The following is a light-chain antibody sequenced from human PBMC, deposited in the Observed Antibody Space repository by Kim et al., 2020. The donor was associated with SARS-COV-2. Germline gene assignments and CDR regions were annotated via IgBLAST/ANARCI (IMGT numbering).Light chain of an antibody. CDR1: QGIRNY. CDR3: QKYNSAPFA. J-gene: IGKJ3*01. V-gene: IGKV1-27*01. Sequence: DIQMTQSPSSLSVSVGDRVTITCRASQGIRNYFAWYKQKPGTDPQLLIYTAGTLQSGVPSRFSGSGSGTDFTLTISSLQPEDVATYYCQKYNSAPFAFGAGTKVDIK. CDR2: TAG.